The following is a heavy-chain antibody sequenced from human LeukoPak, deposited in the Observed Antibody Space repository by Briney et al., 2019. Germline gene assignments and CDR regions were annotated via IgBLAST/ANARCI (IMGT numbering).Heavy chain of an antibody. J-gene: IGHJ4*02. CDR2: IYHSGST. D-gene: IGHD3-22*01. Sequence: PSETLSLTCAVSGGSISSSNWWSWVRQPPGKGLEWIGEIYHSGSTNYNPSLKSRVTISVDKSKNQFSLKLSSVTAADTAVYYCARVHRGIPQLSSGYTSPLYIDYWGQGTLVTVSS. CDR3: ARVHRGIPQLSSGYTSPLYIDY. CDR1: GGSISSSNW. V-gene: IGHV4-4*02.